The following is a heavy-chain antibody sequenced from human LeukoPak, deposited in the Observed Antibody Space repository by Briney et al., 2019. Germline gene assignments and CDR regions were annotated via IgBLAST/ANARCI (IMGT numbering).Heavy chain of an antibody. D-gene: IGHD6-6*01. J-gene: IGHJ4*02. CDR1: GFTFSSYA. CDR3: AKGVPIAARPYYFDY. Sequence: GGSLRLSCAASGFTFSSYAMSWVRQAPGKGLEWVSAISGSGGRTYYADYVKGRFTISRDNSKNTLYLQMNSLRAEDTAVYYCAKGVPIAARPYYFDYWGQGTLVTVSS. V-gene: IGHV3-23*01. CDR2: ISGSGGRT.